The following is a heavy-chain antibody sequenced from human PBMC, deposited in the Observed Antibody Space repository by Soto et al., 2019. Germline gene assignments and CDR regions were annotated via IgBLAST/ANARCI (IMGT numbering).Heavy chain of an antibody. V-gene: IGHV1-69*13. CDR1: GGTFSSYA. D-gene: IGHD5-18*01. CDR2: IIPIFGTA. Sequence: ASVKVSCKASGGTFSSYAISWVRQAPGQGLEWMGGIIPIFGTANYAQKFQGRVTITADESTSTAYMELSSLRSEDTAVYYCARDGSYGTLSPDPGNDYWGQGTLVTVSS. CDR3: ARDGSYGTLSPDPGNDY. J-gene: IGHJ4*02.